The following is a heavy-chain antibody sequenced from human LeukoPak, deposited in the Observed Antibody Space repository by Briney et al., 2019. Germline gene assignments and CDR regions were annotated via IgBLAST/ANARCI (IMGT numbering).Heavy chain of an antibody. CDR1: GFTFSGSA. D-gene: IGHD2-21*01. J-gene: IGHJ4*02. CDR3: KGGGDYSGY. Sequence: GGSLRLSCAASGFTFSGSAMHWVRQASGKGLEWVGRIRSKANNYATTYAASVKGRFTISRDDSKNTAYLQMNSLKTGDTAVYYCKGGGDYSGYWGQGTLVTVSS. V-gene: IGHV3-73*01. CDR2: IRSKANNYAT.